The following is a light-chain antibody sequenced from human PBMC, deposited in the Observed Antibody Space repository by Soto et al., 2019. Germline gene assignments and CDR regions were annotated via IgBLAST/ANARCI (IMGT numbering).Light chain of an antibody. J-gene: IGKJ4*01. V-gene: IGKV3-15*01. CDR2: GAS. CDR1: QSVSNN. Sequence: EIVLTQSPATLSVFPGEKATLSCGASQSVSNNLAWYHQKPGQAPRPLIYGASTRATGVPARFSGSGSGTEFTLTISSLQSEDSAIYYCQQLRMYPSTFGGGTKVEIK. CDR3: QQLRMYPST.